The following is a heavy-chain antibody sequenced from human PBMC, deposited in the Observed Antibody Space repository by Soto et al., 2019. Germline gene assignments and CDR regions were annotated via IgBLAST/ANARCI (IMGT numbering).Heavy chain of an antibody. D-gene: IGHD3-10*01. CDR1: GFTFSSYG. V-gene: IGHV3-33*01. CDR2: IWYDGSNK. J-gene: IGHJ4*02. Sequence: GGSLRLSCAASGFTFSSYGMHWVRQAPGKGLEWVAVIWYDGSNKYYADSVKGRFTISRDNSKNTLYLQMNSLRAEDTAVYYCARDGSYYYGSGSLGFDYWGQGTLVTVSS. CDR3: ARDGSYYYGSGSLGFDY.